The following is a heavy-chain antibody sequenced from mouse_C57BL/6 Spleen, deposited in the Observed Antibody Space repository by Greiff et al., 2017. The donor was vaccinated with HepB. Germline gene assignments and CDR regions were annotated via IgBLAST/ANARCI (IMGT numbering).Heavy chain of an antibody. D-gene: IGHD2-9*01. Sequence: VQLVESGPGLVAPSQSLSITCTVSGFSLTSYGVHWVRQPPGKGLEWLVVIWSDGSTTYNSALKSRLSISKDNSKSQVFLKMNSLQTDDTAMYYCARHEAPYYGYDDYAMDYWGQGTSVTVSS. CDR1: GFSLTSYG. CDR2: IWSDGST. V-gene: IGHV2-6-1*01. J-gene: IGHJ4*01. CDR3: ARHEAPYYGYDDYAMDY.